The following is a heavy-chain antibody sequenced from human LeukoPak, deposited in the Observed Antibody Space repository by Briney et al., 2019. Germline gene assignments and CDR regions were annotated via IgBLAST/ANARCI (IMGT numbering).Heavy chain of an antibody. CDR2: ISAYNGNT. CDR1: GYTFTSYG. Sequence: GASVKVSCKASGYTFTSYGISWVRQAPRQGLEWMGWISAYNGNTNYAQKLQGRVTMTTDTSTSTAYMELRSPRSDDTAVYYCARDLPCGGDCYPGDYWGQGTLVTVSS. CDR3: ARDLPCGGDCYPGDY. J-gene: IGHJ4*02. D-gene: IGHD2-21*02. V-gene: IGHV1-18*01.